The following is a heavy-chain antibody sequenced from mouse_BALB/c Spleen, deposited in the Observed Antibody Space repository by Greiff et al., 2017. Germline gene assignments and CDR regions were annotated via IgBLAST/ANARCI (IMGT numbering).Heavy chain of an antibody. D-gene: IGHD1-1*02. CDR3: ASAPYGYFDY. J-gene: IGHJ2*01. CDR1: GFTFSSYG. Sequence: EVKLVESGGGLVQPGGSLKLSCAASGFTFSSYGMSWVRQTPDKRLELVATINSNGGSTYYPDSVKGRFTISRDNAKNTLYLQMSSLKSEDTAMYYCASAPYGYFDYWGQGTTLTVSS. CDR2: INSNGGST. V-gene: IGHV5-6-3*01.